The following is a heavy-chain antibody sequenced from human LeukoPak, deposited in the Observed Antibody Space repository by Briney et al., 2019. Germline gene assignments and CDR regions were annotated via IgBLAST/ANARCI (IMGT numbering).Heavy chain of an antibody. D-gene: IGHD3-3*01. CDR1: GFTFSSYG. Sequence: GGSLRLSCAASGFTFSSYGMHWVRQAPGKGLEWVAVISYDGSNKYYADSVKGRFTISRDNSKNTLYLQMNSPRAEDTAVYYCAKTDQYYDFWSGYYANYYYYYGMDVWGQGTTVTVSS. CDR2: ISYDGSNK. J-gene: IGHJ6*02. CDR3: AKTDQYYDFWSGYYANYYYYYGMDV. V-gene: IGHV3-30*18.